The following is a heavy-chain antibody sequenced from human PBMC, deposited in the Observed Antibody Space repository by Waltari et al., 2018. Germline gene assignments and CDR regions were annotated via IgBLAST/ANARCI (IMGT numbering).Heavy chain of an antibody. CDR2: IYYSGST. Sequence: QVRLQESGPGLVKPSETLSLTCTVSGDSMNSYYWSWVRQPPGKGLEWIGYIYYSGSTSYNPSLKSRVTISIDTSESQLFLRLTSVTATDTAVYYCARHVSRPVPFDYWGQGTLVTVSS. CDR1: GDSMNSYY. V-gene: IGHV4-59*08. CDR3: ARHVSRPVPFDY. D-gene: IGHD2-2*01. J-gene: IGHJ4*02.